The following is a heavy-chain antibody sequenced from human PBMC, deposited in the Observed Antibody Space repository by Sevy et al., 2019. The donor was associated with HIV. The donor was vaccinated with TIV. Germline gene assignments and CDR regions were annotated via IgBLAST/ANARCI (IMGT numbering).Heavy chain of an antibody. CDR1: GFTFSSYG. CDR2: IRYDGSNK. Sequence: GGSLRLSCAASGFTFSSYGMHWVRQAPGKGLEWVAFIRYDGSNKYYADSVKGRFTISRDNSKNTLYLQMNSLRAEDTAVYYCAKAAGLTGTTSYYYYYMDVWGKGTTVTVSS. V-gene: IGHV3-30*02. CDR3: AKAAGLTGTTSYYYYYMDV. J-gene: IGHJ6*03. D-gene: IGHD1-7*01.